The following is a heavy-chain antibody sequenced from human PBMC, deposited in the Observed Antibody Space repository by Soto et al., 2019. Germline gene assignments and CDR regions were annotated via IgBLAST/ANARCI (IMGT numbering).Heavy chain of an antibody. V-gene: IGHV1-2*04. Sequence: ASVKVSCKASGYTFSTYGISWVRQAPGQGLEWVGWINPNSGGTNYAQKFQGWVTMTRDTSISTAYMELSRLRSDDTAVYYCARDGPQGLGVPMDVWGQGTTVTVSS. J-gene: IGHJ6*02. CDR2: INPNSGGT. D-gene: IGHD2-8*01. CDR1: GYTFSTYG. CDR3: ARDGPQGLGVPMDV.